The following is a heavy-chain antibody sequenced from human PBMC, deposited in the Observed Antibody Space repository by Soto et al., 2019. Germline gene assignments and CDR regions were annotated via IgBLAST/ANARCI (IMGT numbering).Heavy chain of an antibody. J-gene: IGHJ2*01. Sequence: QVQLVQSGAEVKRPGSSVKVSCKASGGTFRSYGINWVRQAPGQGLEWMGGIIPIFGTLNSAQKFQGRVTITAEESTSTAYMELSSLRPEDTAVYYCAREGGELGYCSGGTCNWYFDLWGRGTLVTVSS. V-gene: IGHV1-69*01. CDR2: IIPIFGTL. CDR3: AREGGELGYCSGGTCNWYFDL. D-gene: IGHD2-15*01. CDR1: GGTFRSYG.